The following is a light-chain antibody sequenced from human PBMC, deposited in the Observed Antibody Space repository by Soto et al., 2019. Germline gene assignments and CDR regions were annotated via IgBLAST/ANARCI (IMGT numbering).Light chain of an antibody. J-gene: IGKJ4*01. CDR1: QSVRTY. Sequence: EIVLTQSPATLSLSPGERATLSCRASQSVRTYLAWYQQKPGQDPRLLIYDASNRATDIPDRFSGSGSGTDFTLTISSLDPEDFAVYYCHQRSKWPLTFGGGTKVEIK. V-gene: IGKV3-11*01. CDR3: HQRSKWPLT. CDR2: DAS.